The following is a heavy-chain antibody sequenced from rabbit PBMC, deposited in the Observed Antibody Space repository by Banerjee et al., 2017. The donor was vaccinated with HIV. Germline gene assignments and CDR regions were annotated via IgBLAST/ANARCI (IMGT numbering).Heavy chain of an antibody. CDR1: GVSFSSGFD. V-gene: IGHV1S40*01. CDR2: IDTNDGDT. D-gene: IGHD1-1*01. J-gene: IGHJ2*01. Sequence: QSLEESGGGLVKPGASLTLTCKASGVSFSSGFDMCWVRQAPGKGLEWIACIDTNDGDTDYANWPKGRFTISKTSSTTVTLQMTSLTAADTATYFCARNYVNAFDPWGPGTLVTVS. CDR3: ARNYVNAFDP.